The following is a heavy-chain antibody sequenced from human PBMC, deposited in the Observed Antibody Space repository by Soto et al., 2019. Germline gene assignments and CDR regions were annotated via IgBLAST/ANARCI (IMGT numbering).Heavy chain of an antibody. Sequence: QVQLVQSGAEVKKPGSSVKVSCKASGGTFSSYAISWVRQAPGQGLEWMGGIIPIFGTANYAQKFQGRVTITADESTSTAYMELSSLRSEDTAVYYCARVVIAAAATRNWFDPWGQGTLVTVSS. CDR2: IIPIFGTA. V-gene: IGHV1-69*01. D-gene: IGHD6-13*01. J-gene: IGHJ5*02. CDR1: GGTFSSYA. CDR3: ARVVIAAAATRNWFDP.